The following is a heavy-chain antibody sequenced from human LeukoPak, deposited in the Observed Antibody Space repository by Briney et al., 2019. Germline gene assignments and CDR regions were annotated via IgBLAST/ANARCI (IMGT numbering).Heavy chain of an antibody. CDR1: GYTFTSYD. CDR2: MNPNSGNT. CDR3: ARDPTRLGYCSGGSCYSWFDP. V-gene: IGHV1-8*01. D-gene: IGHD2-15*01. J-gene: IGHJ5*02. Sequence: ASVKVSCKASGYTFTSYDINWVRQATGQGLEWMGWMNPNSGNTGYAQKFQGRVTMTRNTSISTAYMELSSLRSEDTAVYYCARDPTRLGYCSGGSCYSWFDPWGQGTLVTVSS.